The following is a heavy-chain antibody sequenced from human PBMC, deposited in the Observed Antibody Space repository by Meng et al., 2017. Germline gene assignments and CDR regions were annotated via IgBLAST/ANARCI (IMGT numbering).Heavy chain of an antibody. Sequence: LQEPGPGLVKPSQTLSLTCTVSGGSISSGGYYWSWIRQHPGKGLEWIGYIYYSGSTYYNPSLKSRVTISVDTSKNQFSLKLSSVTAADTAVYYCASKGGLSTYNWFDPWGQGTLVTVSS. D-gene: IGHD5-12*01. CDR3: ASKGGLSTYNWFDP. J-gene: IGHJ5*02. CDR1: GGSISSGGYY. V-gene: IGHV4-31*03. CDR2: IYYSGST.